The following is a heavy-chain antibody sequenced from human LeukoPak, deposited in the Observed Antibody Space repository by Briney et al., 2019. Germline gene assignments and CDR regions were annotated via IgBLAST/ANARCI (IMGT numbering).Heavy chain of an antibody. CDR1: GRSISSGSYY. CDR2: IHTSRIT. J-gene: IGHJ6*03. V-gene: IGHV4-61*02. D-gene: IGHD2-21*02. Sequence: SQTLSLTCTVSGRSISSGSYYWSWIRQPAGKGLQWIGRIHTSRITNYNPSLKSRVTISVDTSKNQISLKLSSVTAADTAVYYCARGTAYSMDVWGKGTTVTVSS. CDR3: ARGTAYSMDV.